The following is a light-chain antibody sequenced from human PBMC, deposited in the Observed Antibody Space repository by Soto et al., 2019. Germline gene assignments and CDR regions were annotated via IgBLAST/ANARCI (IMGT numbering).Light chain of an antibody. CDR1: SELKRYA. Sequence: QPVLTQSPSASASLGPSINITCTLTSELKRYAIAWHQQQPGKGPRYLLRIQSDGSPSKGVGIPDRFSGSSSGAERYLIISSLQSDDEDDYYCQTWGIGFHVVFGGGTKVTVL. CDR3: QTWGIGFHVV. V-gene: IGLV4-69*01. CDR2: IQSDGSP. J-gene: IGLJ2*01.